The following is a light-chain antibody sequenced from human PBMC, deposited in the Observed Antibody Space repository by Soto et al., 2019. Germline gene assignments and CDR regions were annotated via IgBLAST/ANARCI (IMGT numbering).Light chain of an antibody. Sequence: DIQMTQSPSTLSASVGDRVTITCRASQGISSYLAWYQQKPGKAPNLLIYKASTLKSGVPSRFSGSGSGTEFTLTISSLQPDDFANYYCEKYHSAPLTFGGGAKVDIK. CDR2: KAS. V-gene: IGKV1-5*03. CDR1: QGISSY. CDR3: EKYHSAPLT. J-gene: IGKJ4*01.